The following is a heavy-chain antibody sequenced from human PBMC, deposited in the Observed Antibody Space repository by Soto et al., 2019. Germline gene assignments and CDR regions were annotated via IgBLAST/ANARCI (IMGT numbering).Heavy chain of an antibody. CDR3: ANIKVAIDY. CDR1: GIRFSGYA. D-gene: IGHD5-12*01. J-gene: IGHJ4*02. CDR2: ISGDGSSR. Sequence: GGSLRLSCAASGIRFSGYAMSWVRQAPGKGLEWVASISGDGSSRYYGESVAGRFTLSRDNWKNTLYLQMDSLRADDTAVYWCANIKVAIDYWGRGTLVTVSS. V-gene: IGHV3-23*01.